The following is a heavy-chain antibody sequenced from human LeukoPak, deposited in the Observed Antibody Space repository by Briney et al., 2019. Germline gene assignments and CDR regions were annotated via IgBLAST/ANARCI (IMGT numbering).Heavy chain of an antibody. CDR3: ARVFGYDYYGSGSYYPRDYFDY. CDR2: INHSGST. Sequence: SETLSLTCAVYGGSFSGYYWSWIRQPPGKGLEWIGEINHSGSTNYNPSLKSRVTISVDTSKNQFSLKLSSVTAADTAVYYCARVFGYDYYGSGSYYPRDYFDYWGQGTLVTVSS. J-gene: IGHJ4*02. D-gene: IGHD3-10*01. V-gene: IGHV4-34*01. CDR1: GGSFSGYY.